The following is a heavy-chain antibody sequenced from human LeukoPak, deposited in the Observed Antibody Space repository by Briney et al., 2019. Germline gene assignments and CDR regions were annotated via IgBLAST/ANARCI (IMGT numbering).Heavy chain of an antibody. J-gene: IGHJ5*02. CDR3: ARAIAVAGYNWFDP. Sequence: SETLSLTCTVSGGSISSYYWSWIRQPAGKGLEWIGRIYTSGSTNYNPSLKSRVTTSVDTSKNQFSLKLSSVTAADTAVYYCARAIAVAGYNWFDPWGQGTLVTVSS. CDR2: IYTSGST. D-gene: IGHD6-19*01. V-gene: IGHV4-4*07. CDR1: GGSISSYY.